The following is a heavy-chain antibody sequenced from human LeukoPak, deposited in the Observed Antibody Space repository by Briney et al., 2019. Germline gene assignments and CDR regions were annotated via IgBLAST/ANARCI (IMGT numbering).Heavy chain of an antibody. D-gene: IGHD1-26*01. CDR2: ISIDSDTI. J-gene: IGHJ4*02. CDR1: GLTFSSYS. V-gene: IGHV3-48*01. Sequence: GGSLRLSCEVSGLTFSSYSMNWVRQAPGKGLEWVSSISIDSDTISYADSVKGRFTISRDNAKNSLYLQMNSLRAEDTAVYYCARDNFWEQYYFDYWGQGTLVTVSS. CDR3: ARDNFWEQYYFDY.